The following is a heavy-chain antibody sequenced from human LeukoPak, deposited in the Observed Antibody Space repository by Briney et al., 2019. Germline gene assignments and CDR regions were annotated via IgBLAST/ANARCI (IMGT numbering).Heavy chain of an antibody. CDR3: ARVKTYYYDR. V-gene: IGHV4-34*01. D-gene: IGHD3-10*01. Sequence: PSETLSLTCAVYGGPFSGYYWSWIRQPPGKGLEWIGEINHSGSTNYNPSLKSRVTISVDTSKNQFSLKLSSVTAADTAVYYCARVKTYYYDRWGQGTMVTVSS. CDR2: INHSGST. J-gene: IGHJ3*02. CDR1: GGPFSGYY.